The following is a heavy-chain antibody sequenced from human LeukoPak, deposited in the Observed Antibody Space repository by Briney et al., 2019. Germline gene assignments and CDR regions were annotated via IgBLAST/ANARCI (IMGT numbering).Heavy chain of an antibody. CDR2: ISGSGDST. CDR3: AKDALTMVIHYYYYMDV. J-gene: IGHJ6*03. CDR1: AEFTFSTYC. V-gene: IGHV3-23*01. D-gene: IGHD2-8*01. Sequence: SGGSLRLSCAASAEFTFSTYCMNWVRQAPGKGLEWVSAISGSGDSTYYADSVKGRFTISRDNSKNTLYLQMNSLRAEDTAVYYCAKDALTMVIHYYYYMDVWGKGTTVTISS.